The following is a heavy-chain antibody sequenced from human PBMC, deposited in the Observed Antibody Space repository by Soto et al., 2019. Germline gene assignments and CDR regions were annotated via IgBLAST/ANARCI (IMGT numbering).Heavy chain of an antibody. V-gene: IGHV5-51*01. J-gene: IGHJ4*02. Sequence: LKISCKGSGYSFVSYCICWFRQMPGKGLEWMGIIYPGDSDTRYSPCFQGQVTISADKAITTVYLQWSSLKASDTAMYYCARTDGYEIEYWGQGTLVTVSS. CDR3: ARTDGYEIEY. D-gene: IGHD5-12*01. CDR2: IYPGDSDT. CDR1: GYSFVSYC.